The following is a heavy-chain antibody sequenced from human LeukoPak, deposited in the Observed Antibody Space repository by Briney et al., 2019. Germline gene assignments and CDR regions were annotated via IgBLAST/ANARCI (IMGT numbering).Heavy chain of an antibody. D-gene: IGHD2/OR15-2a*01. V-gene: IGHV3-53*01. CDR2: IYSGGNT. CDR3: ARRAGEYSHPYDY. J-gene: IGHJ4*02. CDR1: GFTVSSNS. Sequence: GGSLRLSCTVPGFTVSSNSMSWVRQAPGKGLEWVSFIYSGGNTHYSDSVKGRFTISRDNSKNTLYLQMNSLRAEDTAVYYCARRAGEYSHPYDYWGQGTLVTVSS.